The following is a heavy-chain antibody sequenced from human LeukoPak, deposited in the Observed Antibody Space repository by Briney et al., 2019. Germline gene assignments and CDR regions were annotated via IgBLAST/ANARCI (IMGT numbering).Heavy chain of an antibody. V-gene: IGHV3-7*01. CDR3: ARDLGQISMTPFDY. CDR1: GFTFSSYW. J-gene: IGHJ4*02. Sequence: GGSLRLSCAASGFTFSSYWMSWVRQAPGKGLEWVANIKQDGSEKCYVDSVKGRFTISRDNAKNSLYLQMNSLRAEDTAVYYCARDLGQISMTPFDYWGQGTLVTVSS. D-gene: IGHD3-10*01. CDR2: IKQDGSEK.